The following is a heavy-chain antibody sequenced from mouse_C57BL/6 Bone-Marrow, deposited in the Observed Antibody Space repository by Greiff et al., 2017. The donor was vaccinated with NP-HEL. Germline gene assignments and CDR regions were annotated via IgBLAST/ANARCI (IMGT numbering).Heavy chain of an antibody. CDR1: GFSLTSYG. Sequence: QVQLQQSGPGLVQPSQSLSITCTVSGFSLTSYGVHWVRQSPGKGLEWLGVIWRGGSTDYNAAFMSRLSITKDNSKSQVFCKMNSLQADDTAIYYCAKSGDYDKGDWYFDVWGTGTTVTVSS. V-gene: IGHV2-5*01. D-gene: IGHD2-4*01. CDR2: IWRGGST. CDR3: AKSGDYDKGDWYFDV. J-gene: IGHJ1*03.